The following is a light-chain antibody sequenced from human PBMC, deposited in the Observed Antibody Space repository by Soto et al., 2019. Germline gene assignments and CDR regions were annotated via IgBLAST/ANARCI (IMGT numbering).Light chain of an antibody. CDR2: DTS. J-gene: IGKJ4*01. CDR3: QPYNNGPLT. V-gene: IGKV2-28*01. CDR1: QSVLHSNGYNY. Sequence: DIVMTQSPLSLPVTPGEPASISCRSSQSVLHSNGYNYLDWYQHKPGQTPRLLIYDTSTRATGVPTRFSGSRSGAEFTLTINSLQSEDFAVYYCQPYNNGPLTFGGGTKVDI.